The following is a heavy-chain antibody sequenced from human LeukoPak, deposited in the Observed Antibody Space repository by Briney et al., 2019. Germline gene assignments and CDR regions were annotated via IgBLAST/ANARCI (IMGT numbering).Heavy chain of an antibody. CDR3: ARAPKRFGELLSIAGFDY. CDR2: MNPNSGNT. J-gene: IGHJ4*02. CDR1: GYTFTSYD. V-gene: IGHV1-8*03. D-gene: IGHD3-10*01. Sequence: ASVKVSCKASGYTFTSYDNNWVRQATGQGLEWMGWMNPNSGNTGYAQKFQGRVTITRNTSISTAYMELSSLRSEDTAVYYCARAPKRFGELLSIAGFDYWGQGTLVTVSS.